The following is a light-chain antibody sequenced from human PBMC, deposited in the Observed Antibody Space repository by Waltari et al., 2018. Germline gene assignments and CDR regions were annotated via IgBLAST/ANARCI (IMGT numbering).Light chain of an antibody. J-gene: IGLJ2*01. Sequence: QTLVTQEPSFSVSPGRTVNLPCALPSCSVPTHHYLTWYQHTPGHPPRTLIYNTNSRSAGVPERFSGASRGNKAALTITGVQADDESDYYCALFLGSGNVVFGGGTKVTVL. CDR3: ALFLGSGNVV. CDR2: NTN. CDR1: SCSVPTHHY. V-gene: IGLV8-61*01.